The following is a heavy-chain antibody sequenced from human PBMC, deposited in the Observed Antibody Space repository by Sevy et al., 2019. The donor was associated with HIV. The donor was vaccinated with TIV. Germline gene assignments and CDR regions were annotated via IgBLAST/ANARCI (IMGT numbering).Heavy chain of an antibody. J-gene: IGHJ6*03. Sequence: GGSLRLSCAVSGFSFDSYGMTWVRQAPGKGLEWVSGISGSGTRTYYADSVKGRFSISRDNSKNRLYLQMNSLRSEDTAFYYWGKGGGGHYDPDEIGYYFYYYNMDVWGKGTTVTVSS. CDR1: GFSFDSYG. CDR3: GKGGGGHYDPDEIGYYFYYYNMDV. V-gene: IGHV3-23*01. CDR2: ISGSGTRT. D-gene: IGHD3-22*01.